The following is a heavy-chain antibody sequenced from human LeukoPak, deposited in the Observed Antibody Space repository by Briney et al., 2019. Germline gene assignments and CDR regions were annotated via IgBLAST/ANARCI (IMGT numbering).Heavy chain of an antibody. V-gene: IGHV4-59*08. J-gene: IGHJ4*02. D-gene: IGHD6-19*01. Sequence: SETLSLTCTVSGDSINSYYWSRIRQPPGKGLEWIGYIYYIGSTNYNPSLKSRVTISVDTSKNQLSLKLTSVTAADTAVYYCARHARIAVAGLDYWGQGTWSPSPQ. CDR2: IYYIGST. CDR1: GDSINSYY. CDR3: ARHARIAVAGLDY.